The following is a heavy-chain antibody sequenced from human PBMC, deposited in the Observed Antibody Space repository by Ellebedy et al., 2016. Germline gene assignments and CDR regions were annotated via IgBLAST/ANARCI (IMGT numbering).Heavy chain of an antibody. J-gene: IGHJ3*02. CDR3: ARHDYGPLDAFDI. CDR2: IYYSGST. V-gene: IGHV4-31*03. D-gene: IGHD4-17*01. Sequence: SETLSLXCTVSGGSISSGGYYWSWIRQHPGKGLEWIGYIYYSGSTYYNPSLKSRVTISVDTSKNQFSLKLSSVTAADTAVYYCARHDYGPLDAFDIWGQGTMVTVSS. CDR1: GGSISSGGYY.